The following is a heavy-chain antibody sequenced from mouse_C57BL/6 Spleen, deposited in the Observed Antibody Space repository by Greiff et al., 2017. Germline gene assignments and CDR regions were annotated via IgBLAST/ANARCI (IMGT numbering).Heavy chain of an antibody. Sequence: EVMLVESEGGLVQPGSSMQLSCTASGFTFSDYYMAWVRQVPEKGLEWVANINYDGSSTYYLDSLKSRFIISIDNAKNILYLQMSSLKSEDTATYYCARGYGSPYAMDYWGQRTSVPVSS. J-gene: IGHJ4*01. V-gene: IGHV5-16*01. CDR2: INYDGSST. CDR3: ARGYGSPYAMDY. D-gene: IGHD1-1*01. CDR1: GFTFSDYY.